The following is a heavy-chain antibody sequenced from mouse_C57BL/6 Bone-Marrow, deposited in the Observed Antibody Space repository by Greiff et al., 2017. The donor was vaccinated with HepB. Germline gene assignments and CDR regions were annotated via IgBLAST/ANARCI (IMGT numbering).Heavy chain of an antibody. CDR2: ISNGGGST. V-gene: IGHV5-12*01. Sequence: EVQRVESGGGLVQPGGSLKLSCAASGFTFSDYYMYWVRQTPEKRLEWVAYISNGGGSTYYPDTVKGRFTISRDNAKNTLYLQMSRLKSEDTAMYYCARPSGGGYFDYWGQGTTLTVSS. CDR3: ARPSGGGYFDY. J-gene: IGHJ2*01. CDR1: GFTFSDYY. D-gene: IGHD3-1*01.